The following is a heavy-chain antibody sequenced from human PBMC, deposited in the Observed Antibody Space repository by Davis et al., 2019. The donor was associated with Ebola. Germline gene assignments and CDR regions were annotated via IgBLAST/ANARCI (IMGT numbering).Heavy chain of an antibody. CDR1: GGSFSGYY. V-gene: IGHV4-59*01. D-gene: IGHD3-10*01. CDR2: IYYSGST. Sequence: PSETLSVTCVVDGGSFSGYYWSWKREPPGKGLEWIGYIYYSGSTNYNPSLKSRVTISVDTSKNQFSLKLSSVTAADTAVYYCARLYYYDSGLYYFDYWGPGTLVAFSS. J-gene: IGHJ4*01. CDR3: ARLYYYDSGLYYFDY.